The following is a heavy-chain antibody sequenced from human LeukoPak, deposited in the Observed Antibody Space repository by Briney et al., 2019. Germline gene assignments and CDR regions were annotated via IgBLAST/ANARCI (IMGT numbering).Heavy chain of an antibody. V-gene: IGHV3-74*01. Sequence: GGSLRLSCAASGFTFSSYWMHWVRQAPGKGLVWVSRIYSDGSSTSYADSVKGRFTISRDNAKNTLYLQMNSLRAEDTAVYYCASGAYCGGDCYLDWGQGTLVTVSS. CDR3: ASGAYCGGDCYLD. CDR2: IYSDGSST. CDR1: GFTFSSYW. J-gene: IGHJ4*02. D-gene: IGHD2-21*02.